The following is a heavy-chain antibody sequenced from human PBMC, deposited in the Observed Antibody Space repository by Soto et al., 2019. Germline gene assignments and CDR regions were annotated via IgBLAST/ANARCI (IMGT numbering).Heavy chain of an antibody. J-gene: IGHJ4*02. Sequence: EVQLVESGGGLVQPGGSLRLSWAASGFTFDDYAIHWVRQIPGKCLEWVSGISWNGDATGYADSVKGRFTISRDNAKNSLYLQMDSLKTEDTAMYYCANLPLYGSGFDCWGQGTLVTVSS. CDR3: ANLPLYGSGFDC. CDR2: ISWNGDAT. D-gene: IGHD3-10*01. CDR1: GFTFDDYA. V-gene: IGHV3-9*01.